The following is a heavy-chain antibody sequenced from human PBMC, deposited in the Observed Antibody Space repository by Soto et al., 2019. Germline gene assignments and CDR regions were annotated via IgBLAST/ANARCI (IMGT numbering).Heavy chain of an antibody. CDR3: ARGKYVAVACSDY. Sequence: QVQLVQSGAEVKKPGSSVKVSCKASGGTFSSYTISWVRQAPGQGLEWMGRIIPILGIANYAQKFQGRVTITPDNSPRTAYMELSTLRSEDTAVYYCARGKYVAVACSDYWGQGTLVTVSS. J-gene: IGHJ4*02. CDR2: IIPILGIA. CDR1: GGTFSSYT. D-gene: IGHD6-19*01. V-gene: IGHV1-69*02.